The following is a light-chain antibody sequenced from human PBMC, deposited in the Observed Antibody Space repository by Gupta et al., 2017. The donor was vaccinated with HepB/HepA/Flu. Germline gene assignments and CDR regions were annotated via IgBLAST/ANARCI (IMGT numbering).Light chain of an antibody. Sequence: EIVLTQSPGTLSWSPGERATLSCRASQSVSSSYLAWYQQKPGQAPRLLIYGASSRATGIPDRFRGSGSGTDFTLTISRLETEEFAVYYCQQMIPTFGGGTKVEIK. J-gene: IGKJ4*01. V-gene: IGKV3-20*01. CDR1: QSVSSSY. CDR2: GAS. CDR3: QQMIPT.